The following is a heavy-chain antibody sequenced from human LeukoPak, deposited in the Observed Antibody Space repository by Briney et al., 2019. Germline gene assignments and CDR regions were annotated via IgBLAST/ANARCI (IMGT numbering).Heavy chain of an antibody. J-gene: IGHJ6*03. V-gene: IGHV4-59*01. CDR1: GGSISSDY. CDR3: ARASHYYDTGGYFGYYYHMDV. CDR2: IYYTGST. Sequence: TTSETLSLTCTVSGGSISSDYWSWIRQPPGEGLEWIGYIYYTGSTNYNPSLRSRVTISVDTSKRQFSLKLSSVTAADTAVYYCARASHYYDTGGYFGYYYHMDVWGKGTTVSVSS. D-gene: IGHD3-22*01.